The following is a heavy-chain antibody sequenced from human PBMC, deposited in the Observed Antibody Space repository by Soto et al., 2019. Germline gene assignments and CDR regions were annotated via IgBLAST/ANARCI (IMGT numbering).Heavy chain of an antibody. V-gene: IGHV4-31*03. CDR2: IYYSGST. CDR3: ARDRGDYIWGSYLNWFDP. D-gene: IGHD3-16*02. Sequence: SSETLSLTCTVSGGSISSGGYYWSWIHQHPGKGLERIGYIYYSGSTYYNPSLKSRVTISVDTSKNQFSLKLSSVTAADTAVYYCARDRGDYIWGSYLNWFDPWGQGTLVTVSS. CDR1: GGSISSGGYY. J-gene: IGHJ5*02.